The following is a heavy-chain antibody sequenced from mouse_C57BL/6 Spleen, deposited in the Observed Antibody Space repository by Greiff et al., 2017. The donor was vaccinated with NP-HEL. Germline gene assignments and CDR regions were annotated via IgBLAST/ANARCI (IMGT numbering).Heavy chain of an antibody. CDR2: IDPSDSYT. CDR1: GYTFTSYW. J-gene: IGHJ3*01. CDR3: AREGITTVPFAY. V-gene: IGHV1-59*01. D-gene: IGHD1-1*01. Sequence: QVQLQQPGAELVRPGTSVKLSCKASGYTFTSYWMHWVKQRPGQGLEWIGVIDPSDSYTNYNQKFKGKATLTVDTSSSTAYMQLSSLTSEDSAVYYCAREGITTVPFAYWGQGTLVTVSA.